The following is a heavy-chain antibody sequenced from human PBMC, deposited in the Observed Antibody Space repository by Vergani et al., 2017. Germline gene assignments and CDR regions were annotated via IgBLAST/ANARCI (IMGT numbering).Heavy chain of an antibody. D-gene: IGHD1-26*01. CDR3: AKTISGSYYQLDY. CDR2: ISSSSSTI. CDR1: GFTFSSYS. Sequence: EVQLVASGGGLVQPGGSLRLSCAASGFTFSSYSMNWVRQAPGKGLEWVSYISSSSSTIYYADSVKGRFTISRDNAKNTLHLQMNSLRAGDTAVYFCAKTISGSYYQLDYWGQGTLVTVSS. V-gene: IGHV3-48*01. J-gene: IGHJ4*02.